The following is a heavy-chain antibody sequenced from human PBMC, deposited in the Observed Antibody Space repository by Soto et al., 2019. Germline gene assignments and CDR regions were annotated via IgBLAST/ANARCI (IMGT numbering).Heavy chain of an antibody. D-gene: IGHD3-16*01. J-gene: IGHJ3*02. CDR2: ISGSGGST. Sequence: GGSLRLSCAASGFTFSSYAMSWVRQAPGKGLEWVSAISGSGGSTYYADSVKGRFTISRDNSKNTLYLQMNSLRAEDTAVYYCAKDRVYYDYIWGSYYDAFDIWGQGTMVNGS. CDR1: GFTFSSYA. CDR3: AKDRVYYDYIWGSYYDAFDI. V-gene: IGHV3-23*01.